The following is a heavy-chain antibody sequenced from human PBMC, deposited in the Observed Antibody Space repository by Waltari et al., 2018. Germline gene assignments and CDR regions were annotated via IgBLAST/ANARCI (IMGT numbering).Heavy chain of an antibody. Sequence: EVQLLESGGGLVQPGGSLRLSCAAPGFTFSNYAMSWVRQAPGKGLEWVSAISGGGTGTYYADSVKGRFTISRDNSKNTLYLQMNSLRAEDTAVYYCAKDGREGSDWYLYFQHWGQGTLVTVSS. D-gene: IGHD6-19*01. CDR1: GFTFSNYA. CDR2: ISGGGTGT. J-gene: IGHJ1*01. CDR3: AKDGREGSDWYLYFQH. V-gene: IGHV3-23*01.